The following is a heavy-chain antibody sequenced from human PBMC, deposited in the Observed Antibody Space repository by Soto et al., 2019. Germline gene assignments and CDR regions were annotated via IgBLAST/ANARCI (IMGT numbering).Heavy chain of an antibody. D-gene: IGHD6-19*01. V-gene: IGHV1-3*01. Sequence: QVQLVQSGAEVKKPGASVKVSCKASGYTFTSYAMHWVRQAPGQRLEWMGWINAGNGNTKYSQKFQGRVTITRDTYASTAYMELSSLRSEDRAVYYCARDGAVGGGGSDYWGQGTLVTVSS. CDR3: ARDGAVGGGGSDY. CDR1: GYTFTSYA. J-gene: IGHJ4*02. CDR2: INAGNGNT.